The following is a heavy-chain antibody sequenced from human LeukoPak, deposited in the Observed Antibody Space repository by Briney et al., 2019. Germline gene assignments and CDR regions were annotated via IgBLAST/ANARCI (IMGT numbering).Heavy chain of an antibody. J-gene: IGHJ4*02. V-gene: IGHV3-30*04. CDR1: GFTFSSYA. CDR2: ISYDGSNK. Sequence: PGGSLRLSCAASGFTFSSYAMHWVRQAPGKGLEWVAVISYDGSNKYYADSVKGRFTISRDNSKNTPYLQMNSLRAEDTAVYYCARSKIQLWLIHYWGQGTLVTVSS. D-gene: IGHD5-18*01. CDR3: ARSKIQLWLIHY.